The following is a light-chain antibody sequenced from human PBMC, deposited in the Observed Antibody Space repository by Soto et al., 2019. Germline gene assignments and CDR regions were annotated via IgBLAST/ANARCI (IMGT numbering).Light chain of an antibody. CDR2: SNN. CDR3: SAWDDSLNAWV. Sequence: QSVLTQPPSASGTPGQRVTISCSGSSSNIGSNTVNWYQQLPGTAPKLLIYSNNHRPSGVPDRFSGSKSGTSASLAISGLQYEDEADYYCSAWDDSLNAWVFGGGTKLTVL. CDR1: SSNIGSNT. J-gene: IGLJ3*02. V-gene: IGLV1-44*01.